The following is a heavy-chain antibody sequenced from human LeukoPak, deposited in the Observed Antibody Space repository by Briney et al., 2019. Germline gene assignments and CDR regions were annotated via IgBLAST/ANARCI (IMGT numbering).Heavy chain of an antibody. CDR2: ILPNTGGT. D-gene: IGHD4-17*01. CDR1: GYTFTGYF. V-gene: IGHV1-2*02. CDR3: ARKGEHYGDYDY. J-gene: IGHJ4*02. Sequence: GSSVKVSCKASGYTFTGYFLHGVRQAPGQGLEWVGWILPNTGGTHYAQKFQGRVTVTRDTSISTAYMEVSRLTSDDTAVYYCARKGEHYGDYDYWGQGTLVTVSS.